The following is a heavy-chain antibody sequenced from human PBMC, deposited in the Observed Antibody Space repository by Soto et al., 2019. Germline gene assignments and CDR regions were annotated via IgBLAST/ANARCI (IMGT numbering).Heavy chain of an antibody. D-gene: IGHD2-2*01. Sequence: SETLSLTCTVSGGSISSGDYYWSWIRQPPGKGLEWIGYIYYSGSTFYSPSLKSRVIISVDTSKNQFSLKLSSVTAADTAVYYCARDKEGYCSSTSCYNWFDPWGQGTLVTVSS. V-gene: IGHV4-30-4*01. J-gene: IGHJ5*02. CDR2: IYYSGST. CDR3: ARDKEGYCSSTSCYNWFDP. CDR1: GGSISSGDYY.